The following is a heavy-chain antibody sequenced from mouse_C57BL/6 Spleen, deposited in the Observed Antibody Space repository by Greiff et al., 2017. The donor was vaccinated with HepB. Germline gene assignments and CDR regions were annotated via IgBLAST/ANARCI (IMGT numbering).Heavy chain of an antibody. CDR3: ARGANSPFDY. CDR2: IDPETGGT. J-gene: IGHJ2*01. V-gene: IGHV1-15*01. CDR1: GYTFTDYE. D-gene: IGHD4-1*01. Sequence: VQLQQSGAELVRPGASVTLSCKASGYTFTDYEMHWVKQTPVHGLEWIGAIDPETGGTAYNQKFKGKAILTADKSSSTAYMELRSLTSEDSAVYYCARGANSPFDYWGQGTTLTVSS.